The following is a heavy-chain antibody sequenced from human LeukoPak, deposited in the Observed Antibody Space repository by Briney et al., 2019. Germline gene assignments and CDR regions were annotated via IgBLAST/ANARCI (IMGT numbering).Heavy chain of an antibody. CDR1: GGSISSGGYY. D-gene: IGHD3-10*01. V-gene: IGHV4-31*03. Sequence: SQTLSLTCTVSGGSISSGGYYWSWIRQHPGKGLEWIGYIYYSGSTYYNPSRKSRITISVDTSKNQFSLKLSSVTAADTAVYYCARCLMVRNPNWFDPWGQGTLVTVSS. J-gene: IGHJ5*02. CDR2: IYYSGST. CDR3: ARCLMVRNPNWFDP.